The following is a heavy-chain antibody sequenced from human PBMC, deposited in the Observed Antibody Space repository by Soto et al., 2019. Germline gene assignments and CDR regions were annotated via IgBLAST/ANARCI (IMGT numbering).Heavy chain of an antibody. V-gene: IGHV3-15*07. CDR1: GLTLSNAW. CDR2: IKTKTEGGTT. Sequence: GGSLRLSCAASGLTLSNAWMNWVREAPGKGLEWVGRIKTKTEGGTTDYAAPVKGRFTISRDDSKNTLYLQMNSLKTEDTAVYYCTADQVVTSDYAMDVWGQGTTVTVS. D-gene: IGHD2-21*02. CDR3: TADQVVTSDYAMDV. J-gene: IGHJ6*02.